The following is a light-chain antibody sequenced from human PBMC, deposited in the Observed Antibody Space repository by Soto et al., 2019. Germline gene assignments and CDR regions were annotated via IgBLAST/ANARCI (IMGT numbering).Light chain of an antibody. Sequence: EIVLTQSPGTLSLSPGERATLSCRASQSVSSSYLAWYQQKPGQAPRLLIYGASSRATGIPDRFSGSGSGTDFTLTISRLEPEDFALYYCQQYGSSLTWTFGQGTKADIK. CDR1: QSVSSSY. CDR3: QQYGSSLTWT. J-gene: IGKJ1*01. V-gene: IGKV3-20*01. CDR2: GAS.